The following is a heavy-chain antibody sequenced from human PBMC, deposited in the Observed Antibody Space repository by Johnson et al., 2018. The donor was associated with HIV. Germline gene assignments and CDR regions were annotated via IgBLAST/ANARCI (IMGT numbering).Heavy chain of an antibody. CDR2: INWNGGST. V-gene: IGHV3-20*04. CDR1: GFTFDDYG. Sequence: VQLVESGGGVVRPGGSLRLSCAASGFTFDDYGMSWVRQAPGKGLEWVSGINWNGGSTGYADSVKGRFTISRDNAKNSLYLQMNSLRVDDTALYYGARDRSPTFIATAGRDGSDIWGQGTMVSVSS. CDR3: ARDRSPTFIATAGRDGSDI. J-gene: IGHJ3*02. D-gene: IGHD6-13*01.